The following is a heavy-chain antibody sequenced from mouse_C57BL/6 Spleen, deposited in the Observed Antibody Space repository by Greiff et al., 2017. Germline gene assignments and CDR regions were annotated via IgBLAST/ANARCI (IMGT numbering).Heavy chain of an antibody. CDR2: ISDGGSYT. D-gene: IGHD2-3*01. J-gene: IGHJ4*01. Sequence: EVHLVESGGGLVKPGGSLKLSCAASGFTFSSYAMSWVRQTPEKRLEWVATISDGGSYTYYPDNVKGRFTIYRDNAKNNLYLQMSHLKSEDTSMYYCAHDGYYGAMDDWGQGTSVTVSS. V-gene: IGHV5-4*01. CDR3: AHDGYYGAMDD. CDR1: GFTFSSYA.